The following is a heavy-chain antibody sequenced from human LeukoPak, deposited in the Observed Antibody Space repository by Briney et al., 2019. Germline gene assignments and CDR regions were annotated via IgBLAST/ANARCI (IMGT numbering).Heavy chain of an antibody. CDR2: ISGSGDVR. J-gene: IGHJ4*02. CDR3: AKVPYGSGTRGGFDY. Sequence: GGSLRLSCAASGFTFSTYDMNWVRQAPGKGLEWVSYISGSGDVRYYADSVKGRFTISRDNSKNTLYLQMNNLRAEDTALYYCAKVPYGSGTRGGFDYWGQGTLVTVSS. CDR1: GFTFSTYD. D-gene: IGHD3-10*01. V-gene: IGHV3-23*01.